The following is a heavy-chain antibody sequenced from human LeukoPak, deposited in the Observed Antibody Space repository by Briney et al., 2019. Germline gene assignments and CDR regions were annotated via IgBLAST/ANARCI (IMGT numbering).Heavy chain of an antibody. Sequence: SETLSLTCTVSGGSISSGGYYWSWIRQPPGKGLEWIGYIYHSGSTYYNPSLKSRVTISVDRSKNQFSLKLSSVTAADTAVYYCARDLYEAPYFDYWGQGTLVTVSS. D-gene: IGHD2-2*02. CDR2: IYHSGST. CDR1: GGSISSGGYY. CDR3: ARDLYEAPYFDY. V-gene: IGHV4-30-2*01. J-gene: IGHJ4*02.